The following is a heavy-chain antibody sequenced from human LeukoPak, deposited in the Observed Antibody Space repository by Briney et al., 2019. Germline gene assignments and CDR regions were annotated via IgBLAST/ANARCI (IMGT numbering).Heavy chain of an antibody. V-gene: IGHV1-18*01. CDR1: GYTFTSYG. CDR3: ARQYCSGGSCYRPFDY. CDR2: ISAYNGNT. Sequence: RASVKVSCKASGYTFTSYGISWVRQAPGQGLEWMGWISAYNGNTNYAQKLQGRVTMTTDTSTSTAYMELRSLRSDDTAVYYCARQYCSGGSCYRPFDYWGQGTLVTVSS. J-gene: IGHJ4*02. D-gene: IGHD2-15*01.